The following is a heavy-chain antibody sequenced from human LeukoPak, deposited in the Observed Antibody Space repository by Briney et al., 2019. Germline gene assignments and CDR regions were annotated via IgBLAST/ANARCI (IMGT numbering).Heavy chain of an antibody. CDR3: ARDPVPATAHHLDY. CDR1: GFTFSSYA. CDR2: TSSDGNIK. D-gene: IGHD1-1*01. Sequence: GGSLRLSCAASGFTFSSYAMHWVRQAPGKGLEWVAVTSSDGNIKYYADSVKGRFTISRDNSKNTLYLQMNSLRGEDTGVYYCARDPVPATAHHLDYWGQGTLVT. J-gene: IGHJ4*02. V-gene: IGHV3-30-3*01.